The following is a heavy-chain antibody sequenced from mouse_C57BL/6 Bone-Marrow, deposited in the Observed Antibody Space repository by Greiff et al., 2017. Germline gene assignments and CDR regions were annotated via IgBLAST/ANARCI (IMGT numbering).Heavy chain of an antibody. D-gene: IGHD1-1*01. CDR3: TPLYYYSSNYAMDY. CDR2: IRNKANNHAT. Sequence: EVMLVESGGGLVQPGGSMKLSCAASGFTFSDAWMDWVRQSPEKGLEWVAEIRNKANNHATYYAESVKGRFTISRDDSKSSVYLQMNSLRAEDTGIYYCTPLYYYSSNYAMDYWGQGTSVTVSS. V-gene: IGHV6-6*01. CDR1: GFTFSDAW. J-gene: IGHJ4*01.